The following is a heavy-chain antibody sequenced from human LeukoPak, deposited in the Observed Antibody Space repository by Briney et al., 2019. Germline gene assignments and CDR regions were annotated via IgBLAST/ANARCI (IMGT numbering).Heavy chain of an antibody. D-gene: IGHD4-23*01. J-gene: IGHJ4*02. CDR1: GGSISSYY. Sequence: PSETLSLTCTVSGGSISSYYWSWIRQPPGKGLEWIGYIYYSGSTNYNPSLKSRVTISVDTSKNQFSLKLSSVTAADTAVYYCARRRQLRDYGGNFFDYWGQGTLVTVSS. CDR3: ARRRQLRDYGGNFFDY. V-gene: IGHV4-59*08. CDR2: IYYSGST.